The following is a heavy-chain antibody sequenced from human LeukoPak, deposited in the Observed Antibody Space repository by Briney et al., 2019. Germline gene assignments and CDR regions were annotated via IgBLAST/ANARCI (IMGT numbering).Heavy chain of an antibody. V-gene: IGHV3-23*01. Sequence: PGGSLRLSCAASGFTFSNSAMTWVRQAPGKGLEWASAISAGGGTTNYADSVKGRFTISRGNSKNTLYLHMDSLRAEDTAVYYCAKGSTGWSKFYFDYWDQGTLVTVSS. J-gene: IGHJ4*02. D-gene: IGHD2-15*01. CDR1: GFTFSNSA. CDR2: ISAGGGTT. CDR3: AKGSTGWSKFYFDY.